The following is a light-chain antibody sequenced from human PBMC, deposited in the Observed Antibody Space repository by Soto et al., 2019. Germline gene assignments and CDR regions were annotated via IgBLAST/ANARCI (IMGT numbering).Light chain of an antibody. V-gene: IGKV2-30*01. J-gene: IGKJ2*01. CDR2: KVS. CDR1: QSLVYSDGNTY. Sequence: DVGMTQSPLSLPVTLGQSASISCRSGQSLVYSDGNTYLNWFQQRPGQSPRRLIYKVSNRDSGAPDRFSGSGSGTDFTLKISRVEAEAVGVYYCMQGTHWPYTFGQGTKLEIK. CDR3: MQGTHWPYT.